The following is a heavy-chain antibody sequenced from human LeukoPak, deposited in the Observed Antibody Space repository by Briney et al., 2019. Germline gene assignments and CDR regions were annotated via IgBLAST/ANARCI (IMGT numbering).Heavy chain of an antibody. J-gene: IGHJ4*02. Sequence: SETLSLTCAVYGGSFSGYYWSWIRQPPGKGLEWIGEINHSGSTNYNPSLKSRVTISVDRSKNQFSLKLTSVTAADTAVYYCARDLPPTYWGQGTLVTVSS. V-gene: IGHV4-34*01. CDR3: ARDLPPTY. CDR1: GGSFSGYY. CDR2: INHSGST.